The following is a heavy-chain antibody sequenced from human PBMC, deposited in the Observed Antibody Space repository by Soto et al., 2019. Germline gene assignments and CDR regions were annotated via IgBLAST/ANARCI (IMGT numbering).Heavy chain of an antibody. D-gene: IGHD5-12*01. Sequence: GGSLRLSCAASGFTFSSYGMHWVRQAPGKGLEWVAVISYDGSNKYYADSVKGRFTISRDNSKNTLYLQMNSLRAEDTAVYYCAKDGRRGDGYNYPYYFDYWGQGTLVTVSS. CDR1: GFTFSSYG. CDR2: ISYDGSNK. V-gene: IGHV3-30*18. J-gene: IGHJ4*02. CDR3: AKDGRRGDGYNYPYYFDY.